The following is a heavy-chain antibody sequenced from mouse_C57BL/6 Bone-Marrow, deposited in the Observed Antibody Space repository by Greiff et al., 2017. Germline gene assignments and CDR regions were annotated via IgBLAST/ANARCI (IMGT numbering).Heavy chain of an antibody. CDR1: GYTFTSYW. J-gene: IGHJ3*01. V-gene: IGHV1-72*01. CDR2: IYPNSGGT. CDR3: ARASCRSLAWFAY. Sequence: VQLQQPGAELVKPGASVKLSCKASGYTFTSYWMHWVKQRPGRGLEWIGRIYPNSGGTKYNEKFKSKATLTVDTPSSTAYMQLSSLTSEDSAVYYCARASCRSLAWFAYWGQGTLVSVSA. D-gene: IGHD6-1*01.